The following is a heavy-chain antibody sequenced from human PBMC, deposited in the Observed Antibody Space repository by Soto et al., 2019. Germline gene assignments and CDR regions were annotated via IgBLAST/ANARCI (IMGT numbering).Heavy chain of an antibody. D-gene: IGHD3-22*01. CDR3: ARDQHYYDSSGYYPTRYFDY. Sequence: GGSLRLSCAASGFPFSSYEMNWVRQAPGKGLEWVSYISSSGSTIYYADSVKGRFTISRDNAKNSLYLQMNSLRAEDTAVYYCARDQHYYDSSGYYPTRYFDYWGQGTLVTVSS. CDR2: ISSSGSTI. J-gene: IGHJ4*02. CDR1: GFPFSSYE. V-gene: IGHV3-48*03.